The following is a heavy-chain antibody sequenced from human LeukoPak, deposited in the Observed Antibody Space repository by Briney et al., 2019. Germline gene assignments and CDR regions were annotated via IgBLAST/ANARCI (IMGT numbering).Heavy chain of an antibody. Sequence: PSETLSLTCTVSGYSISSGYYWGWIRQPPGKGLEWIGNIYHSGSTYYNPSLKSRVTISVDTSKNQFSLKLSSVTAADTAVYYCAREVLPYYDSSGYYYFYYWGQGTLVTVSS. CDR3: AREVLPYYDSSGYYYFYY. CDR1: GYSISSGYY. J-gene: IGHJ4*02. V-gene: IGHV4-38-2*02. D-gene: IGHD3-22*01. CDR2: IYHSGST.